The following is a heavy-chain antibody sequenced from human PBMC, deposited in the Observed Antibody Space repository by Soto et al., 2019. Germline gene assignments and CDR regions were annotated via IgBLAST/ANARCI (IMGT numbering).Heavy chain of an antibody. J-gene: IGHJ4*02. Sequence: GGSLRLSCAASGFTFTRYSMNWVRQTPGKGLEWVSSISSTTNYIYYGDSMKGRFTISRDNAKNSLYLEMNSLRAEDTAVYYCARESEDLTSNFDYWGQGTLVTVSS. CDR1: GFTFTRYS. CDR3: ARESEDLTSNFDY. CDR2: ISSTTNYI. V-gene: IGHV3-21*06.